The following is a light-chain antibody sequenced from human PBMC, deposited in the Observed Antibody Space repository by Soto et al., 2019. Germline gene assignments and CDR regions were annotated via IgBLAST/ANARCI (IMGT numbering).Light chain of an antibody. V-gene: IGKV3-20*01. Sequence: EIVFTQSPGTLSLSPGERATLSCRSSQSVTSSSLAWYQQKSGQAPRLLIYDTSRRATGIPDRFSGSGSGTEFTLTISRLDPDDFAVYYCHQFGSSPPRTFGQGTKVEIK. J-gene: IGKJ1*01. CDR3: HQFGSSPPRT. CDR2: DTS. CDR1: QSVTSSS.